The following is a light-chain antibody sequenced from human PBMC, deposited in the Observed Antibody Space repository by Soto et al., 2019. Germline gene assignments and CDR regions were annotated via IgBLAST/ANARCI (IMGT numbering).Light chain of an antibody. V-gene: IGLV2-14*01. CDR3: SSYTSSSSWV. Sequence: QSALTQPASVSGSPGQSIIISCTGTSSDVGAYNNVSWYQQHPGKAPKLMIYEISNRPSGVSDRFSGSKSGNTAALTISGLQAEDEADYYCSSYTSSSSWVFGGGTKLTVL. CDR2: EIS. CDR1: SSDVGAYNN. J-gene: IGLJ3*02.